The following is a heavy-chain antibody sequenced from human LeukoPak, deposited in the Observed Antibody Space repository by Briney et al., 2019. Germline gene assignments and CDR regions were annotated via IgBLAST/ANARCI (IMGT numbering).Heavy chain of an antibody. V-gene: IGHV4-39*07. D-gene: IGHD2-15*01. Sequence: PSETLSLTCTVSGGSISSSSYYWGWIRQPPGKGLEWIGSIYYSGSTYYNPSLKSRVTISVDTSKNQFSPKLSSVTAADTAVYYCARDVRLYCRGGSCYQTSDYWGQGTLVTVSS. CDR2: IYYSGST. CDR3: ARDVRLYCRGGSCYQTSDY. J-gene: IGHJ4*02. CDR1: GGSISSSSYY.